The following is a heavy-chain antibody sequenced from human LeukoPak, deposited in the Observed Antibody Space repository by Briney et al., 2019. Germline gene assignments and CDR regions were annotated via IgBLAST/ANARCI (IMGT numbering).Heavy chain of an antibody. Sequence: PSQTLSLTCAVSGYSISSGYYWGWIRQPPGKGLEWIGSIYHSGSTYYNPSLKSRVTISVDTSKNQFSLKLSSVTAADTAVYYCARQTEYQLPYYYYYMDVWGKGTTVTVSS. CDR1: GYSISSGYY. D-gene: IGHD2-2*01. CDR3: ARQTEYQLPYYYYYMDV. J-gene: IGHJ6*03. CDR2: IYHSGST. V-gene: IGHV4-38-2*01.